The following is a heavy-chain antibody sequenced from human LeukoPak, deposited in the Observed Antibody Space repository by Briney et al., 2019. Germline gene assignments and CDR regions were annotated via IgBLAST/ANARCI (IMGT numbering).Heavy chain of an antibody. J-gene: IGHJ4*02. D-gene: IGHD3-22*01. CDR2: ISGSGGST. Sequence: GGSLRLSCAASGFTFSSYAMSWVRQAPGKGLEWVSAISGSGGSTYYADSVKGRFTISRDNSKNTLYLQMNSLRAEDTAVYYCARKYDSSGYLDYWGQGTLVTVSS. V-gene: IGHV3-23*01. CDR1: GFTFSSYA. CDR3: ARKYDSSGYLDY.